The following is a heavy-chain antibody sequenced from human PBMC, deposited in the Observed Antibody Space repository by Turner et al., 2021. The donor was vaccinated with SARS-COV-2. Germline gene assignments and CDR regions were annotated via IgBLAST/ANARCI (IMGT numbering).Heavy chain of an antibody. J-gene: IGHJ4*02. V-gene: IGHV1-2*06. CDR1: CCTIPNFY. D-gene: IGHD2-21*02. CDR2: INPLTGVT. CDR3: ARGMGATAIGAH. Sequence: RLVQSGAEVNYAGASVKVSCQPSCCTIPNFYLHWLRQAPGRGLQWVVRINPLTGVTDYAQDCQRRVTVTKDTSITTSYIELSSLKSDDTAIYFCARGMGATAIGAHWGLGTLVTVSS.